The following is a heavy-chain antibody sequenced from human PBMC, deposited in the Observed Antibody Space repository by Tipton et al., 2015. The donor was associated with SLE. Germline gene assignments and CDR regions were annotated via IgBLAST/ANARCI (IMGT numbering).Heavy chain of an antibody. CDR1: GFSISSAYY. CDR3: ARYITMIVVGEAFDI. D-gene: IGHD3-22*01. CDR2: ISYSGGT. J-gene: IGHJ3*02. Sequence: TLSLTCSVSGFSISSAYYWGWIRQPPGKGLEFIGTISYSGGTDYNPSLKSRVTISKDTSKNHFSLKLSSVTAADTAVYYCARYITMIVVGEAFDIWGQGTMVTVSS. V-gene: IGHV4-38-2*02.